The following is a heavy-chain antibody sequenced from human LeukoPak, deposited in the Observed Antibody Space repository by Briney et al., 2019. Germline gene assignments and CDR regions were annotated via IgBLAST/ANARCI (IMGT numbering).Heavy chain of an antibody. Sequence: GGSLRLSCVASGFTFSSYAMSGVGQAPGKGGEGVAAMSGSGGRTYYADSVKGGLTISRDNDKNRVYMQMNSLRAEDTAVYYCAKEAAAILWHYYYYMDVWGKGTTVAVSS. CDR3: AKEAAAILWHYYYYMDV. CDR1: GFTFSSYA. V-gene: IGHV3-23*01. CDR2: MSGSGGRT. J-gene: IGHJ6*03. D-gene: IGHD2-21*02.